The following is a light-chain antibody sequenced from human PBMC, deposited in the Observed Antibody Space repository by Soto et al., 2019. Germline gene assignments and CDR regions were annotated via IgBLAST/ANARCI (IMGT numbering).Light chain of an antibody. CDR1: QSVSSN. CDR2: GAS. V-gene: IGKV3-15*01. CDR3: QQYNQWPIT. J-gene: IGKJ5*01. Sequence: EIVITQSPSTLSVSPGARATLSCRASQSVSSNLAWYQQKPGQAPRLLIYGASTRATGIPARFSGSGSGTEFTLTISSLQSEDFAVYYCQQYNQWPITFGQGTRLEI.